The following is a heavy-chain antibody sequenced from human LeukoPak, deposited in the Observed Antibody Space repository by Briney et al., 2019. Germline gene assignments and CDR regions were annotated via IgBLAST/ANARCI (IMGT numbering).Heavy chain of an antibody. V-gene: IGHV3-30*18. CDR1: GFTFSNYG. D-gene: IGHD6-19*01. J-gene: IGHJ3*02. CDR3: AKDQGIAVAGTDDAFDI. Sequence: GRSPRLSCAASGFTFSNYGMHWVRQAPGKGLEWVAVIAYDGSNEYYAEFVKGRFTISRDNSKNTLYLQMYSLRAEDTAVYFCAKDQGIAVAGTDDAFDIWGQGTRVTVSS. CDR2: IAYDGSNE.